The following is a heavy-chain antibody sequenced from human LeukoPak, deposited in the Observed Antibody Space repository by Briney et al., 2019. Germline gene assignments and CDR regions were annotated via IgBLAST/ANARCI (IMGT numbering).Heavy chain of an antibody. CDR3: ARGGSGSYYPIDY. J-gene: IGHJ4*02. Sequence: GGSLRLSCAASGFTFSSYWMHWVRQAPGKGLVRVSRVNSDGSSKSYADSVKGRFTISRDNAKNTLYLQMNSLRAEDTAVYYCARGGSGSYYPIDYWGQGTLVTVSS. V-gene: IGHV3-74*01. CDR1: GFTFSSYW. CDR2: VNSDGSSK. D-gene: IGHD3-10*01.